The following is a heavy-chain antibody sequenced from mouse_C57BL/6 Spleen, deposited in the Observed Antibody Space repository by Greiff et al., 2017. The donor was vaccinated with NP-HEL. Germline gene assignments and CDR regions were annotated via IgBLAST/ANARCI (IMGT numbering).Heavy chain of an antibody. V-gene: IGHV12-3*01. CDR1: GFPITSGYY. CDR2: ITHSGET. CDR3: AGGSTVVAPRFAY. Sequence: VQLQESGPGLVKPSQSLFLTCSITGFPITSGYYWIWIRQSPGKPLEWMGYITHSGETFYNPSLQSPISITRETSKNQFFLQLNSVTTEDTAMYYCAGGSTVVAPRFAYWGQGTLVTVSA. J-gene: IGHJ3*01. D-gene: IGHD1-1*01.